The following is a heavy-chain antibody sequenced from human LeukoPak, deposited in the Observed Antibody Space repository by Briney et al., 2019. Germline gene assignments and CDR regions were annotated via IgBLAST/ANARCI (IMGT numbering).Heavy chain of an antibody. Sequence: SETLSLTCTVSGGSISSSSYYWGWIRQPPGKGLEWIGSIYYSGSTYYNPSLKSRVTISVDTSKNQFSLKLSSVTAADTAVYYCARDCFFGDSYGMDVWGQGTTVTVSS. CDR2: IYYSGST. J-gene: IGHJ6*02. CDR3: ARDCFFGDSYGMDV. V-gene: IGHV4-39*02. CDR1: GGSISSSSYY. D-gene: IGHD3-10*01.